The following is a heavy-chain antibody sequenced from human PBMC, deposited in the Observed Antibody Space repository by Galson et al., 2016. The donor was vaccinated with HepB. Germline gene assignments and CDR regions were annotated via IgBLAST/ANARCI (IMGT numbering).Heavy chain of an antibody. CDR1: GYTFANYY. Sequence: SVKVSCKVSGYTFANYYVTWVRQAPGQGLEWMGWVRTDNGDTNYAQKLQDRVAMTADTSTSTAYMELRSLRSDDTAVYYCARGPCTGTNCYWNFDYWGQGTLVTVSP. CDR3: ARGPCTGTNCYWNFDY. D-gene: IGHD2-2*01. V-gene: IGHV1-18*01. CDR2: VRTDNGDT. J-gene: IGHJ4*02.